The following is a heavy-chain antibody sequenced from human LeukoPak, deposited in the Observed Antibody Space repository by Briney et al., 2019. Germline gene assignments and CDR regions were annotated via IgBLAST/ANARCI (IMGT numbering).Heavy chain of an antibody. CDR3: VSKYDFWRGTPYFDY. D-gene: IGHD3-3*01. CDR1: GFTFSSYS. Sequence: GGSLRLSCAASGFTFSSYSMNWVRQAPGKGLEWVSSISSSSSYIYYADSVKGRFTISRDNAKNSLYLQMNSLRAEDTAVYYCVSKYDFWRGTPYFDYWGQGTLVTVSS. CDR2: ISSSSSYI. V-gene: IGHV3-21*01. J-gene: IGHJ4*02.